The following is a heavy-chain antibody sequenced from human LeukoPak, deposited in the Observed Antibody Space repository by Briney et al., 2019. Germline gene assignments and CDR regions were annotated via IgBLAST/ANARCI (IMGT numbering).Heavy chain of an antibody. Sequence: PGGSLRLSCTASGFTFGDYAMSWVRQAPGKGLEWVGFIRSKAYGGTTEYAASVKGRFTISRDDSKSIAYLQMNSLKTEDTAVYYCTGDPYIAGYSYGYEFDYWGQGTLVTVSS. CDR1: GFTFGDYA. CDR3: TGDPYIAGYSYGYEFDY. J-gene: IGHJ4*02. D-gene: IGHD5-18*01. V-gene: IGHV3-49*04. CDR2: IRSKAYGGTT.